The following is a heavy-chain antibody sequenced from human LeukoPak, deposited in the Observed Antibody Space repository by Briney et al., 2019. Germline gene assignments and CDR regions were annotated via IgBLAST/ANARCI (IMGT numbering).Heavy chain of an antibody. J-gene: IGHJ6*03. CDR1: GYTFTSYY. CDR3: ARDWGVAATPGYMDV. V-gene: IGHV1-46*01. Sequence: ASVKVSCKASGYTFTSYYMHWVRQAPGQGLEWMGIINPSGGSTSYAQKFQGRVTMTRDTSKNQFSLKLTSVTAADTAVYYCARDWGVAATPGYMDVWGKGTTVTVSS. CDR2: INPSGGST. D-gene: IGHD3-16*01.